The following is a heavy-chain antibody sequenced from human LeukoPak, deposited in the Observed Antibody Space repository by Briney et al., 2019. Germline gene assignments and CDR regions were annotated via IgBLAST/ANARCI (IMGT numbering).Heavy chain of an antibody. D-gene: IGHD2-8*02. CDR3: ATYRQVLLPFES. J-gene: IGHJ4*02. CDR1: GFTFSTFA. Sequence: GGSLRLSCASSGFTFSTFAMIWVRQPPGKGLEWVSSIFPSGGEIHYADSVRGRFTISRDNPKSTLSLQMNSLRAEDTAIYYCATYRQVLLPFESWGQGTLVTVSS. V-gene: IGHV3-23*01. CDR2: IFPSGGEI.